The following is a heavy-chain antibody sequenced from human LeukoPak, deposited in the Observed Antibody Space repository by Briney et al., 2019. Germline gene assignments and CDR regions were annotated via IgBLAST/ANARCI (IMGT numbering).Heavy chain of an antibody. D-gene: IGHD3-22*01. CDR1: GGSVSSGSYY. J-gene: IGHJ4*02. V-gene: IGHV4-39*07. CDR3: ARSIGSPDY. CDR2: INHSGST. Sequence: PSETLSLTCTVSGGSVSSGSYYWSWIRQPPGKGLEWIGEINHSGSTNYNPSLKSRVTISVDTSKNQFSLKLSSVTAADTAVYYCARSIGSPDYWGQGTLVTVSS.